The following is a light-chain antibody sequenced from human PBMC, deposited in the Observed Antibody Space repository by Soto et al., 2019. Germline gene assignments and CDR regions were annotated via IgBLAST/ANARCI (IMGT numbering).Light chain of an antibody. J-gene: IGKJ2*01. CDR1: QSISSW. CDR3: LQYHSNSRT. CDR2: RAS. V-gene: IGKV1-5*03. Sequence: DIQMTQSPSTLSASVGDRVTITCRASQSISSWLAWYQQKPGKAPKLLIYRASTLGSGVPSRFSGSGSGAEFTLTISSLQPDDFATYYCLQYHSNSRTFAQGTQLEIK.